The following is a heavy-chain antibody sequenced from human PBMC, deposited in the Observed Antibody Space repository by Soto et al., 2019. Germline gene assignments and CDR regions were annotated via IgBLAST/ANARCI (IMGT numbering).Heavy chain of an antibody. Sequence: EVQLVESGGGLVQPGGSLRLSCAASGFTVSSNYMSWVRQAPGKGLEWVSVIYSGGSTFYADSVKGRFTISRDNSKNTVYLQMNRLRAEDAGVYYCAREIGREAAQTNYMDVWGKGTTVTVS. J-gene: IGHJ6*03. CDR2: IYSGGST. CDR3: AREIGREAAQTNYMDV. V-gene: IGHV3-66*01. D-gene: IGHD6-6*01. CDR1: GFTVSSNY.